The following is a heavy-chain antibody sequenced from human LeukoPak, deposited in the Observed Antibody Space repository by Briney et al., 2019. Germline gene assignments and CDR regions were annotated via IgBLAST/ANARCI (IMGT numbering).Heavy chain of an antibody. CDR3: ARSSLSDWFSYLGPHPFDF. CDR2: IYYSGST. J-gene: IGHJ4*02. D-gene: IGHD3-9*01. CDR1: GGSISSGGYY. V-gene: IGHV4-39*07. Sequence: SETLSLTCTVSGGSISSGGYYWSWIRQPPGKGLEWIRSIYYSGSTYYGPSLKSRVTISVDTSKNQFSLELTSVTAADTAVYYCARSSLSDWFSYLGPHPFDFWGQGALVTVSS.